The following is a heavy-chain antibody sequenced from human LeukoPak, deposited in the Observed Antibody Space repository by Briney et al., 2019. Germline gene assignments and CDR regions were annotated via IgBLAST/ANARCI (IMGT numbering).Heavy chain of an antibody. V-gene: IGHV4-34*01. J-gene: IGHJ4*02. Sequence: PSETLSLTCAVYGGSFSGYYWSWIRQPPGKGLEWIGEINHSGSTNYNPSLKSRVTISVDTSKNQFSLKLSFVTAADTAVYYCARGQRTMVRGVIPYWGQGTLVTVSS. CDR3: ARGQRTMVRGVIPY. CDR2: INHSGST. CDR1: GGSFSGYY. D-gene: IGHD3-10*01.